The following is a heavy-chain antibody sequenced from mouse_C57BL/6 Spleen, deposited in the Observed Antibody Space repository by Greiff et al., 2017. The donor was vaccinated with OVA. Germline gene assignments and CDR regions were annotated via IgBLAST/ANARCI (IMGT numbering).Heavy chain of an antibody. CDR2: IDPSDSET. Sequence: QVQLQQPGAELVRPGSSVKLSCKASGYTFTSYWMHWVKQRPIQGLEWIGNIDPSDSETHYNQKFKDKATLTVDKSSSTAYMQLSSLTSEDSAVYYCARWATTAQATFAYWGQGTLVTVSA. J-gene: IGHJ3*01. CDR3: ARWATTAQATFAY. D-gene: IGHD3-2*02. CDR1: GYTFTSYW. V-gene: IGHV1-52*01.